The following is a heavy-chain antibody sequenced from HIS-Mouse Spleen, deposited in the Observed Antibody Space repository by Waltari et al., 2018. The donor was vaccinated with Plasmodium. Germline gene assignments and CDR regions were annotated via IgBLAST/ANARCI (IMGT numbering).Heavy chain of an antibody. V-gene: IGHV4-39*01. CDR3: ARRGGSYYYFDY. CDR1: SGSISSSIYS. CDR2: IHYSGST. Sequence: QLQLQESGPGLVTPSETLSLTRTVHSGSISSSIYSLGWNRQPPGKGLEWIGSIHYSGSTYYNPSLKSRVTISVDTSKNQFSLKLSSVTAADTAVYYCARRGGSYYYFDYWGQGTLVTVSS. D-gene: IGHD1-26*01. J-gene: IGHJ4*02.